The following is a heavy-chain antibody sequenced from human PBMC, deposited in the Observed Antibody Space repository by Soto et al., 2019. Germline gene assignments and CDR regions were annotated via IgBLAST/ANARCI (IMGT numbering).Heavy chain of an antibody. J-gene: IGHJ4*02. Sequence: QGQLVQSGAEVKRPGASVKVACMASGYAFSAHGITWVRQAPGQGLEWMGWISASNGNTKYAPGLQGQVILTTDTSTSTAYMELRSLRPADTAVYYCVRDGSSESYLEWLDYWGQGTLVTVSS. D-gene: IGHD3-3*01. CDR1: GYAFSAHG. CDR3: VRDGSSESYLEWLDY. CDR2: ISASNGNT. V-gene: IGHV1-18*01.